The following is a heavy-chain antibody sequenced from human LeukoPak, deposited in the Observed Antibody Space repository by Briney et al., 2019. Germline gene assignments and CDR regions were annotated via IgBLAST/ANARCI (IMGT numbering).Heavy chain of an antibody. J-gene: IGHJ3*02. CDR2: IYHSGST. CDR3: ASTSAYYDFWSGPGDAFDI. D-gene: IGHD3-3*01. CDR1: GYSISSGYY. V-gene: IGHV4-38-2*01. Sequence: SETLSLTCAVSGYSISSGYYWGWIRQPPGKGLEWIGSIYHSGSTYYNPSLKSRVTISVDTSKNQFSLKLSSVTAADTAVYYCASTSAYYDFWSGPGDAFDIWGQGAMVTVSS.